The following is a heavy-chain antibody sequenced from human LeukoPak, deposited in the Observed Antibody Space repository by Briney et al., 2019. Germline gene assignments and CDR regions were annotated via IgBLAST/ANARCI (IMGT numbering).Heavy chain of an antibody. D-gene: IGHD2-15*01. V-gene: IGHV5-51*01. CDR1: GYSFTSYW. CDR3: AGQDIVVVAASTRAFDI. J-gene: IGHJ3*02. CDR2: IYPGDSDT. Sequence: GESLKISCKGSGYSFTSYWIAWVRQMPGKGLEWMGIIYPGDSDTRYSPSFQGQVTISADKSISTAYLQWSSLKASDTAMYYCAGQDIVVVAASTRAFDIWGQGTMVTVSS.